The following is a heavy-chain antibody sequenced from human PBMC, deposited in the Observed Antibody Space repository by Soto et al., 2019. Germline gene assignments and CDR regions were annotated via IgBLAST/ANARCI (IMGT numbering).Heavy chain of an antibody. V-gene: IGHV3-64*02. CDR1: GFTFSSYA. J-gene: IGHJ4*02. Sequence: GGTLRLSCAASGFTFSSYAMHWVRQAPGKGLEYVSAISSNGGSTYYADSVKGRFTISRDNSKNTLYLQMGSLRAEDMAVYYCARGRKQVARSKWGLLTVAPFYYWGQGTLVTVSS. CDR2: ISSNGGST. D-gene: IGHD1-26*01. CDR3: ARGRKQVARSKWGLLTVAPFYY.